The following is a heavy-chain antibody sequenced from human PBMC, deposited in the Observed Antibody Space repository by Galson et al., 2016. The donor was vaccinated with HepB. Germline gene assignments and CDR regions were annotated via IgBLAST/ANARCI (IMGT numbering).Heavy chain of an antibody. CDR2: INWTGGGM. Sequence: SLRLSCAASGFMFEESAMHWVRQGPGKGLEWVSGINWTGGGMGYKDSVKGRFTISRDNAKNSLYLQMNSLRAEDTAVYYCARESIGGFDPWGQGTLVTVAS. D-gene: IGHD3-16*01. V-gene: IGHV3-9*01. CDR3: ARESIGGFDP. J-gene: IGHJ5*02. CDR1: GFMFEESA.